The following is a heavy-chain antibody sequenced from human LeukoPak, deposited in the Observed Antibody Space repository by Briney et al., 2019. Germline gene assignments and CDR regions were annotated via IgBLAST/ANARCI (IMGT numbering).Heavy chain of an antibody. CDR1: GFTFDDYA. CDR2: INRKGDSA. D-gene: IGHD1-26*01. J-gene: IGHJ4*02. CDR3: ARVAVGATFDF. V-gene: IGHV3-20*04. Sequence: PGGSLRLSCAASGFTFDDYAMNWVRQAPGKGLEWVSGINRKGDSAGYAVSVKGRFTISRDNAKNSLHLQMNSLRAEDTALYYCARVAVGATFDFWGQGTLVTVS.